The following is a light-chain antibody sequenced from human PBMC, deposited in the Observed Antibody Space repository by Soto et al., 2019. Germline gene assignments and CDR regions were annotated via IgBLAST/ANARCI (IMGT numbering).Light chain of an antibody. CDR2: DIS. CDR1: QSVSSN. J-gene: IGKJ4*01. V-gene: IGKV3D-15*01. Sequence: ETMMSQSPATLSVSPGERATLSCRASQSVSSNLAWYQQKPGQPPRLLIYDISTRATGIPTRFSGSGSGTEFTLTISSLQSEDFAVYYCQQYNSWPLTFGGGTKVDI. CDR3: QQYNSWPLT.